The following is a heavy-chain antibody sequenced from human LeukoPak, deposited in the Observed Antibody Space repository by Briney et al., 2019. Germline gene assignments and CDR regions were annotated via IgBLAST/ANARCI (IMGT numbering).Heavy chain of an antibody. Sequence: GESLKISYKGSGSSFTSYWIGWVRPMPGKGLEWMGIIYPGDSDTRYSPSFQGQVTISADKSISTAYLQWSSLKASDTAMYYCARYPGYSSGWYGYYFDYWGQGTLVTVSS. CDR1: GSSFTSYW. CDR2: IYPGDSDT. V-gene: IGHV5-51*01. CDR3: ARYPGYSSGWYGYYFDY. D-gene: IGHD6-19*01. J-gene: IGHJ4*02.